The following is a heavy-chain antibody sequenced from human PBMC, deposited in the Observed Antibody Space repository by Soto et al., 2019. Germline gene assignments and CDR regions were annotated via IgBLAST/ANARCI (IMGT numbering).Heavy chain of an antibody. CDR1: GYTFTSYA. CDR3: ARGITLPTPLDY. CDR2: INAGNGNT. J-gene: IGHJ4*02. D-gene: IGHD1-20*01. V-gene: IGHV1-3*01. Sequence: ASVKVSCKASGYTFTSYAMHWVRQAPGQRLEWMGWINAGNGNTKYSQKFQGRVTITRDTSASTAYMELSSLKSEDTAVYYCARGITLPTPLDYWGQGTLVTVSS.